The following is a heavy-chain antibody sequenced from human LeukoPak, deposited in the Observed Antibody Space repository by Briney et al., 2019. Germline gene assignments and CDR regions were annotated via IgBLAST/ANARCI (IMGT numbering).Heavy chain of an antibody. J-gene: IGHJ4*02. CDR1: AGSISSNY. Sequence: SQTRSLTCTVAAGSISSNYRSWIRPLPENVIEWIGYIYYIVSTNYNPSLKSRVTISVDTSKNQFSLKLSSVTAADTAVYYCARRMAAAGIRHFDYWGQGTLVTVSS. V-gene: IGHV4-59*01. CDR3: ARRMAAAGIRHFDY. D-gene: IGHD6-13*01. CDR2: IYYIVST.